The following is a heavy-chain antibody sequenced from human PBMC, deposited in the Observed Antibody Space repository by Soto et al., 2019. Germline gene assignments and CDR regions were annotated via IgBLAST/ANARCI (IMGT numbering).Heavy chain of an antibody. CDR1: GFTFIMYG. CDR3: ARDPPSTLGSFDI. J-gene: IGHJ3*02. D-gene: IGHD2-2*01. Sequence: PGGSLRLSCASSGFTFIMYGMHLVRQAPGKGLEWMATVYYDGHNKYYADSVRGRFTISRDNSKNMVYLQMNSLRAEDTAVYYCARDPPSTLGSFDIWGRGTMVTVSS. V-gene: IGHV3-33*01. CDR2: VYYDGHNK.